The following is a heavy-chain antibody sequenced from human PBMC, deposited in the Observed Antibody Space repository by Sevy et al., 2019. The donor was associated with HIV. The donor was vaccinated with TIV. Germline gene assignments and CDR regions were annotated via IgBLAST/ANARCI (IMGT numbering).Heavy chain of an antibody. V-gene: IGHV4-31*03. CDR2: IYYSGST. CDR1: GGSISSGGYY. CDR3: ARSVVVTAGFDY. D-gene: IGHD2-21*02. Sequence: SETLSLTYTVSGGSISSGGYYWSWIRQHPGKGLEGIGYIYYSGSTYYNPSLKSRVTISVDTSKNQFSLKLSSVTAADTAVYYCARSVVVTAGFDYWGQGTLVTVSS. J-gene: IGHJ4*02.